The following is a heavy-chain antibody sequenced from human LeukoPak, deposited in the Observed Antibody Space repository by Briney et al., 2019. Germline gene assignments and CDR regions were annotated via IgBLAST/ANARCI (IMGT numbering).Heavy chain of an antibody. J-gene: IGHJ4*02. Sequence: PGGSLRLSCAASSFXFSAYWIHWIRQAPGKGLVWVSRINSDGNNTTYADSVKGRFTISRDNAKNTLFLQMNSLRAEDTAVYYCARDKLDYFDSSGDFDQWGQGTLVTVSS. CDR3: ARDKLDYFDSSGDFDQ. CDR1: SFXFSAYW. CDR2: INSDGNNT. D-gene: IGHD3-22*01. V-gene: IGHV3-74*01.